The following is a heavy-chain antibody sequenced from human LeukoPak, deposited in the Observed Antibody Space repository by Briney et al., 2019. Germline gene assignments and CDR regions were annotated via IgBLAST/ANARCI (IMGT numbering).Heavy chain of an antibody. J-gene: IGHJ4*02. D-gene: IGHD5-12*01. V-gene: IGHV4-31*11. Sequence: SETLSLTCAVSGGSISSGGYYWSWIRQHPGKGLEWIGYIYYSGSTYYNPSLKSQVTISVDTSKNQFSLKLSSVTAADTAVYYCARRIVATNAFDYWGQGTLVTVSS. CDR3: ARRIVATNAFDY. CDR2: IYYSGST. CDR1: GGSISSGGYY.